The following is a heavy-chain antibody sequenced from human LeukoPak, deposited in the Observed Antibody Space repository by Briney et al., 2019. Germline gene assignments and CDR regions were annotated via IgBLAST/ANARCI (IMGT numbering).Heavy chain of an antibody. Sequence: SETLSLTCTDSGGSISSYDWSWIRQSPGRGLEWIGYIYYTGNTNYNPSLKSRVTISVDTSKNQFFLKLSSVTAADTAVYYCARDYCSGGNCYRWFDPWGQGTLVTVSS. CDR1: GGSISSYD. D-gene: IGHD2-15*01. V-gene: IGHV4-59*01. CDR2: IYYTGNT. CDR3: ARDYCSGGNCYRWFDP. J-gene: IGHJ5*02.